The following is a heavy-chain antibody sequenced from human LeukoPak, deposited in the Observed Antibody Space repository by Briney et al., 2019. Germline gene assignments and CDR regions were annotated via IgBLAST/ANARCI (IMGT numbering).Heavy chain of an antibody. J-gene: IGHJ4*02. Sequence: SETLSLTCAVYGGSFSGYYWSWIRQPPGKGLEWIGEINHSGSTNYNPSLKSRVTISVDTSKNQFSLKLSSVTAADTAVYYCARGGGGYGYGYVDYWGQGTLVTVSS. CDR1: GGSFSGYY. D-gene: IGHD5-18*01. V-gene: IGHV4-34*01. CDR2: INHSGST. CDR3: ARGGGGYGYGYVDY.